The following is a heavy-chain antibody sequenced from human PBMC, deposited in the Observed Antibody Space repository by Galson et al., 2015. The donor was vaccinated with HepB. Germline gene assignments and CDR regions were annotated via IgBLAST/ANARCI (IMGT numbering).Heavy chain of an antibody. V-gene: IGHV3-30*04. D-gene: IGHD6-6*01. Sequence: SLRLSCAASGFTFSRYAFHWVRQAPGKGLEWVAIISYAGTYKYYADSVQGRFTVSRDNSKNTMFLQMNSLRAEDTAVYYCTRHVLKVSPSSIAARFGSYDYWGQGTLVTVSS. CDR1: GFTFSRYA. J-gene: IGHJ4*02. CDR3: TRHVLKVSPSSIAARFGSYDY. CDR2: ISYAGTYK.